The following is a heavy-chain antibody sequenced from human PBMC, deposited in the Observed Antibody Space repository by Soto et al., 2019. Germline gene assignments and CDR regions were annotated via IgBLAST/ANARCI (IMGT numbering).Heavy chain of an antibody. CDR1: GFTFSSYG. J-gene: IGHJ4*02. V-gene: IGHV3-30*18. D-gene: IGHD6-19*01. CDR2: ISYDGSNK. Sequence: QVQLVESGGGVVQPGRSLRLSCAASGFTFSSYGMHWFRQAPGKGLEWVAVISYDGSNKYYADSVKGRFTISRDNSKNTLYLQMNSLRAEDTAVFYRAKGDRIAVAGCLFDYWGQGTLVTVSS. CDR3: AKGDRIAVAGCLFDY.